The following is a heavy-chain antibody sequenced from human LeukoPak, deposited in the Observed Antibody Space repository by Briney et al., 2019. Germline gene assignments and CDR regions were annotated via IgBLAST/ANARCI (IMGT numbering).Heavy chain of an antibody. CDR2: ISESGNII. CDR1: GFTFSDYS. CDR3: ARDPFMTTGWGIDY. V-gene: IGHV3-11*01. D-gene: IGHD4-17*01. J-gene: IGHJ4*02. Sequence: GGSLRLSCAASGFTFSDYSMNWIRQAPGKGLEWVSYISESGNIIYYADSVKGRFTISRDNARNSLYLQMNSLRAEDTAVYYCARDPFMTTGWGIDYWGQGTLVTVSS.